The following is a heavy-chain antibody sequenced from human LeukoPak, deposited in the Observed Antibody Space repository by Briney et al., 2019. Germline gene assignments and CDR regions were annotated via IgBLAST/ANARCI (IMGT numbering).Heavy chain of an antibody. CDR2: ISTSNGNT. CDR1: GYTFTSYG. CDR3: ARLYSGNYWVPFDY. J-gene: IGHJ4*02. D-gene: IGHD1-26*01. Sequence: ASVKVSCKASGYTFTSYGISWVRQAPGQGLEWMGWISTSNGNTNYAQKLQGRVTMTTDTSTSTAYMELRSLRSDDTAVYYCARLYSGNYWVPFDYWGQGTLVTVSS. V-gene: IGHV1-18*01.